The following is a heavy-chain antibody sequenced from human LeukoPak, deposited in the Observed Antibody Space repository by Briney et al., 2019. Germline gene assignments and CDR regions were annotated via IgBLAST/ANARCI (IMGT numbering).Heavy chain of an antibody. V-gene: IGHV3-NL1*01. CDR2: IYSGGST. Sequence: GRSLRLSCAASGFSFSSYGMHWVRQAPGKGLEWVSVIYSGGSTYYADSVKGRFTISRDNSKNTLYLQMNSLRAEDTAVYYCAKDRNSGGSIDYWGQGTLVTVSS. CDR1: GFSFSSYG. D-gene: IGHD2-15*01. J-gene: IGHJ4*02. CDR3: AKDRNSGGSIDY.